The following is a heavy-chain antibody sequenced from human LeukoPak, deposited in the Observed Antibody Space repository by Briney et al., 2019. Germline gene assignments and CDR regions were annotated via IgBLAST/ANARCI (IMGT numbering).Heavy chain of an antibody. Sequence: SETLSLTCAVYGGSFSGYYWSWIRQPPGKGLEWIGEINHSGSTNYNPSLKSRVTISVDTSKNQFSLKLSSVTAADTAVYYCARRVVTKGACVDYWGQGTLVTVSS. V-gene: IGHV4-34*01. CDR1: GGSFSGYY. D-gene: IGHD2-21*02. CDR3: ARRVVTKGACVDY. CDR2: INHSGST. J-gene: IGHJ4*02.